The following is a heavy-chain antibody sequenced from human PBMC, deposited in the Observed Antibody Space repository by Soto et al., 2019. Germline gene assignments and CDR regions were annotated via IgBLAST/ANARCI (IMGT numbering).Heavy chain of an antibody. CDR2: IKSKTDGGTT. CDR3: TTISYYYYYYGMDV. D-gene: IGHD3-3*02. Sequence: EVQLVESGGGLVKPGGSLRLSCAASGFTFSNAWMNWVRQAPGKGLEWVGRIKSKTDGGTTDYAAPVKGRFTISRDDSKNTLYLQMNSLKSEDTAVYYCTTISYYYYYYGMDVWGQGTTVTVSS. J-gene: IGHJ6*02. CDR1: GFTFSNAW. V-gene: IGHV3-15*07.